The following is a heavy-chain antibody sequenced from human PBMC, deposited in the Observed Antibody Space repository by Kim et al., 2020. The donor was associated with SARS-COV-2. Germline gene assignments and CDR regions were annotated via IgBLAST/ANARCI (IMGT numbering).Heavy chain of an antibody. J-gene: IGHJ4*02. CDR2: IKSKTDGGTT. CDR3: TTGPHYGSGSYQDY. D-gene: IGHD3-10*01. Sequence: GGSLRLSCAASGFTFSNAWMSWVRQAPGKGLEWVGRIKSKTDGGTTDYAAPVKGRFTISRDDSKNTLYLQMNSLKTEDTAVYYCTTGPHYGSGSYQDYWGQGTLVTVSS. CDR1: GFTFSNAW. V-gene: IGHV3-15*01.